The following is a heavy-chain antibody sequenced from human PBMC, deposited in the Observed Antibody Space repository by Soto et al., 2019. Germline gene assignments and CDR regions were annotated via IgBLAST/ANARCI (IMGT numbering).Heavy chain of an antibody. CDR1: GGSITTGGYY. V-gene: IGHV4-31*03. Sequence: SETLSLTCTVSGGSITTGGYYWSWIRQLPGKGLEWIGHRYYSESTYYNPSLKSRVSVSLDTSKNQFSLKLSFVTAADTAMYYCARTKCSGGSCYSWSLDYWGQGTPVTV. J-gene: IGHJ4*02. CDR3: ARTKCSGGSCYSWSLDY. CDR2: RYYSEST. D-gene: IGHD2-15*01.